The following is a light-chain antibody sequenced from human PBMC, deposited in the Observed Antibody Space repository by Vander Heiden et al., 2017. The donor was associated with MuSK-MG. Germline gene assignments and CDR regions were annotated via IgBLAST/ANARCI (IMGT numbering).Light chain of an antibody. CDR3: QQYDSTPYN. V-gene: IGKV4-1*01. J-gene: IGKJ2*01. CDR1: QSILYSSNKKNY. Sequence: DIVMTQSPAFLAVSLGERATINCKSSQSILYSSNKKNYLAWYQQKPGQPPKLLLYWASTRESGVPDRFSGSGSGTDFTLAISSLQAEDVGTYYCQQYDSTPYNFGQGTKLQIK. CDR2: WAS.